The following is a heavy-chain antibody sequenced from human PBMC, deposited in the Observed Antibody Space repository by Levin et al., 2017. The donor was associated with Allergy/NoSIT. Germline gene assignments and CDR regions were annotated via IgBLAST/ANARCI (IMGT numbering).Heavy chain of an antibody. CDR2: ISGSGGST. CDR1: GFTFSSYA. J-gene: IGHJ3*02. Sequence: GGSLRLSCAASGFTFSSYAMSWVRQAPGKGLEWVSAISGSGGSTYYADSVKGRFTISRDNSKNTLYLQMNSLRAEDTAVYYCAKDGWGNYDILTGYYLYGGFDSWGQGTMVTVSS. V-gene: IGHV3-23*01. CDR3: AKDGWGNYDILTGYYLYGGFDS. D-gene: IGHD3-9*01.